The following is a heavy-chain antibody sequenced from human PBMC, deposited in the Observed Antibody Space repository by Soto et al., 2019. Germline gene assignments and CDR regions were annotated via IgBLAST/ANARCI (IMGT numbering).Heavy chain of an antibody. CDR2: ISGSGGST. V-gene: IGHV3-23*01. Sequence: LRLSCAASGFTFSSYAMSWVRQAPGKGLEWVSAISGSGGSTYYADSVKGRFTISRDNSKNTLYLQMNSLRAEDTAVYYCAKDDSSMRGGYYFDYWGQGTLVTVSS. J-gene: IGHJ4*02. CDR3: AKDDSSMRGGYYFDY. CDR1: GFTFSSYA. D-gene: IGHD3-22*01.